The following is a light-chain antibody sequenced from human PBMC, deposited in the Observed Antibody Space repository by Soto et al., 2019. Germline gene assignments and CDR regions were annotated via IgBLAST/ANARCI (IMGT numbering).Light chain of an antibody. CDR2: DVS. V-gene: IGLV2-11*01. CDR3: CSYAGSYTSWV. Sequence: QSALTQPRSVSGSPGQSVTISCTGTSSDVGGYNYVSWYHQHPGKAPKLMIYDVSKRPSGVPDRFSGSKSGNTASLTISGLQAEDEADYYCCSYAGSYTSWVFGGGTKLTVL. J-gene: IGLJ3*02. CDR1: SSDVGGYNY.